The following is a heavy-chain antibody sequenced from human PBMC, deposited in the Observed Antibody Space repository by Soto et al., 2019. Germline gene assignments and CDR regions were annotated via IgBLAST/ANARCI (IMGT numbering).Heavy chain of an antibody. D-gene: IGHD4-17*01. J-gene: IGHJ5*02. CDR3: ARGIKYGDSSRWFDP. V-gene: IGHV1-8*01. CDR1: GYTFTNYD. CDR2: MNPNSGNT. Sequence: QVQLVQSGAEVKKPGASVKVSCKASGYTFTNYDINWVRQATGQGLEYLGWMNPNSGNTGYVQKFQGRVTMTRNTSISNAYMELSSLRSEDTAAYYCARGIKYGDSSRWFDPWGQGTLVTVSS.